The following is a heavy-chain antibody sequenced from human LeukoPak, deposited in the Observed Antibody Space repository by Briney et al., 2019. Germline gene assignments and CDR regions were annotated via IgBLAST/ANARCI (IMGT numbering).Heavy chain of an antibody. D-gene: IGHD2-21*02. CDR2: ISYDGSNK. J-gene: IGHJ4*02. CDR3: AKDLKAHIVVVTAADY. CDR1: GFTFSSYG. Sequence: GGSLRLSCAASGFTFSSYGMHWVRQAPGKGLEWVAVISYDGSNKYYADSVKGRFTISRDNSKNTLYLQMNSLRAEDTAVYYCAKDLKAHIVVVTAADYWGQGTLVIVSS. V-gene: IGHV3-30*18.